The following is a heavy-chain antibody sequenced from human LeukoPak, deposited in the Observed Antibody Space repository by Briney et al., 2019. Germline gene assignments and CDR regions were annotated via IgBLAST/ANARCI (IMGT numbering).Heavy chain of an antibody. J-gene: IGHJ6*03. V-gene: IGHV3-23*01. D-gene: IGHD3-22*01. CDR3: AKTAYYYDSSSYYYGDYYYHYMDV. CDR1: GFPFSSHG. Sequence: PGGSLRLSCAASGFPFSSHGMSWVRQAPGKGLEWVSGIIGGGGSTYYADSVKGRFTISGDNSRNTLFLQMNSLRAEDTAVYYCAKTAYYYDSSSYYYGDYYYHYMDVWGKGTTVTISS. CDR2: IIGGGGST.